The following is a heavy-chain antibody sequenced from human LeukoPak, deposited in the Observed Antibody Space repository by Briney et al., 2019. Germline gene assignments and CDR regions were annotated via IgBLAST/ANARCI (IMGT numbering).Heavy chain of an antibody. CDR1: GDSVSSNNAA. J-gene: IGHJ6*02. CDR2: TYYRSKWFN. CDR3: ARGVKNYYYAMDV. V-gene: IGHV6-1*01. Sequence: SQTLSLTCAISGDSVSSNNAAWNRIRQSPSRGLEWLAGTYYRSKWFNDYAVSVKSRITINPDTSKNQFSLQLNSVTPEDTAVYYCARGVKNYYYAMDVWGQGTTVTVSS. D-gene: IGHD5/OR15-5a*01.